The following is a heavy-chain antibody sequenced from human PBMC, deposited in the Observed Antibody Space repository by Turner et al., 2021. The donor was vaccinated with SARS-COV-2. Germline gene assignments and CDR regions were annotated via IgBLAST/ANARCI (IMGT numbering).Heavy chain of an antibody. J-gene: IGHJ6*02. D-gene: IGHD2-15*01. CDR3: ARYCSGGSCYSFGYYYYGMDV. V-gene: IGHV1-69*01. Sequence: QVQLVQSGAEVKKPGSSVKVSCKASGGTLSSYSISWVRQAPGQGLEWMGGIIPILGTANYAQKFQGRVTITADESTSTAYMELSSLRSEDTAVYYCARYCSGGSCYSFGYYYYGMDVWGQGTTVTVSS. CDR1: GGTLSSYS. CDR2: IIPILGTA.